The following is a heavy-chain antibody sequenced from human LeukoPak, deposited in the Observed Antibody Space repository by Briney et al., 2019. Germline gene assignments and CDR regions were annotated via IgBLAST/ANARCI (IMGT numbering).Heavy chain of an antibody. Sequence: SETLSLTCAVYGGSFSGYYWSWIRQPPGKGLEWIGEINHSGSTNYNPSLKSRVTISVDTSKNQLSLKLSSVSAADTAVYYCPRLGYSYGLDLDYWGQGTLVTVSS. CDR3: PRLGYSYGLDLDY. CDR1: GGSFSGYY. V-gene: IGHV4-34*01. J-gene: IGHJ4*02. D-gene: IGHD5-18*01. CDR2: INHSGST.